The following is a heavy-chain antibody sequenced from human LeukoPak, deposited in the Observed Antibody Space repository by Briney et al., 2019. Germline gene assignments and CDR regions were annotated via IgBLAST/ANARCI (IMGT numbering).Heavy chain of an antibody. J-gene: IGHJ4*02. CDR2: IYYSGST. V-gene: IGHV4-39*01. Sequence: SETLSLTCTVSGGSISSDNYYWGWIRQPPGKGLEWIGSIYYSGSTYYNPSLKSRVTISVDTSKNPFSLKLSSVTAADTAVYYCARTYSYFYFASPFDYWGQGTLVTVSS. CDR1: GGSISSDNYY. CDR3: ARTYSYFYFASPFDY. D-gene: IGHD5-18*01.